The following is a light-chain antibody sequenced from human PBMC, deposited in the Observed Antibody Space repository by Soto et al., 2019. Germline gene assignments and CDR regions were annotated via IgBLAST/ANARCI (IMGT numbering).Light chain of an antibody. CDR1: NSNIGSNT. J-gene: IGLJ1*01. CDR3: QSYDSSLSGYYV. Sequence: QSVLTQPPSASGTPGQRVTISCSGSNSNIGSNTVNWYQQLPGTAPKLLIYGNSNRPSGVPDRFSGSKSGTSASLAITGLQAEDEADYYCQSYDSSLSGYYVFGTGTKVTVL. CDR2: GNS. V-gene: IGLV1-40*01.